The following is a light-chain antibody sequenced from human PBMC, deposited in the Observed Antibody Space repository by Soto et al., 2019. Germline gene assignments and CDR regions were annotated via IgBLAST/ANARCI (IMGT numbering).Light chain of an antibody. CDR1: QSLSGQ. Sequence: EIVLPQSPATLSLSPGERATLSCRASQSLSGQLAWYQQKPGQAPRLLIYDASNRATGIPARLSGSGSATDFTLTISSLEPEDLAVYVCQQRCDWPLTFGGGTKVDIK. CDR2: DAS. J-gene: IGKJ4*01. V-gene: IGKV3-11*01. CDR3: QQRCDWPLT.